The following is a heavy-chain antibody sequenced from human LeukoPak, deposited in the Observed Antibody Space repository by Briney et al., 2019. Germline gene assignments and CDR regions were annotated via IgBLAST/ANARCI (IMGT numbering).Heavy chain of an antibody. V-gene: IGHV3-30*04. D-gene: IGHD1-26*01. CDR3: AREVGAIVGVFDI. CDR2: ISYDGSNK. J-gene: IGHJ3*02. Sequence: GGSLRLSCAASGFTFSSYAMHWVRQAPGKGLEWVAVISYDGSNKYYADSVKGRFTISRDNSKNTLYLQMNSLRAEDTAVYYCAREVGAIVGVFDIWGQGTMVTVSS. CDR1: GFTFSSYA.